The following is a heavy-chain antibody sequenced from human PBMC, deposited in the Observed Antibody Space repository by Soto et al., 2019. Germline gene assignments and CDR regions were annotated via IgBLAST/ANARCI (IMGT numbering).Heavy chain of an antibody. CDR1: GFTFSTYG. Sequence: ESGGGVVPPGRSLRLSCAASGFTFSTYGMFWVRQPPGKGLEWVAAIPSDGSNKYYADSVKGRFTISRDNSKNTLFLQMDSLRTEDTAVYYCAKDFHPSQSYALYNWFDPWGQGTLVTVSS. V-gene: IGHV3-30*18. D-gene: IGHD3-16*01. J-gene: IGHJ5*02. CDR2: IPSDGSNK. CDR3: AKDFHPSQSYALYNWFDP.